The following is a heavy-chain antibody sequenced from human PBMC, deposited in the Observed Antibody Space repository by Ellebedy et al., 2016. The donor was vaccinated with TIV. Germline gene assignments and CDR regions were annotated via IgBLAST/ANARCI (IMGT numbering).Heavy chain of an antibody. CDR2: ILYDGSNK. CDR3: ARDGNSGYENYHYYGMDI. D-gene: IGHD5-12*01. CDR1: GFSFSSYA. J-gene: IGHJ6*02. Sequence: GGSLRLXCAASGFSFSSYAMHWVRQAPGKGLEWVGVILYDGSNKYYADSVKGRFTISRDNSKNTLYLQMNSLGAEDTAVYSCARDGNSGYENYHYYGMDIWGQGTTVTVSS. V-gene: IGHV3-30-3*01.